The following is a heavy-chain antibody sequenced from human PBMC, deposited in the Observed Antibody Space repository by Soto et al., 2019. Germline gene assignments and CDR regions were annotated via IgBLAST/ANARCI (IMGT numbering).Heavy chain of an antibody. Sequence: QVQLVQSGAEVRKPGSSVKVSCKASGVTFNSYTFSWVRQAPGQGLEWMGRIIPILDITYYAQKFQGRVTITANRSTSTAYRQLSNLRSEDTAVYYCARAGGDYNYRGMGVWGQGTTVTVSS. CDR3: ARAGGDYNYRGMGV. V-gene: IGHV1-69*02. CDR1: GVTFNSYT. J-gene: IGHJ6*02. D-gene: IGHD3-16*01. CDR2: IIPILDIT.